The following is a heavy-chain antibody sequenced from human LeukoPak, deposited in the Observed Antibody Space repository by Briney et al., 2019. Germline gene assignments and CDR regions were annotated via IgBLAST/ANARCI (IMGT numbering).Heavy chain of an antibody. V-gene: IGHV3-21*01. CDR3: ARDALIGPPFYDSSGYYYAHDAFDI. J-gene: IGHJ3*02. CDR1: GFPFSSHV. D-gene: IGHD3-22*01. Sequence: GGSLRLSCAASGFPFSSHVLSWVRQAPGKGLEWVSSISSSSSYIYYADSVKGRFTISRDNAKNSLYLQMNSLRAEDTAVYYCARDALIGPPFYDSSGYYYAHDAFDIWGQGTMVTVSS. CDR2: ISSSSSYI.